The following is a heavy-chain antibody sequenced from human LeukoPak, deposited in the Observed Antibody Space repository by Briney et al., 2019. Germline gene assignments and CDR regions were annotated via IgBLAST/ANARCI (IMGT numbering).Heavy chain of an antibody. Sequence: SETLSLTCTVSGGSISSSSYYWGWIRQPPGKGLEWIGYIYYSGSTNYNPSLKSRVTISVDTSKNQFSLKLSSVTAADTAVYYCARESNFWRAFDYWGQGTLVTVSS. V-gene: IGHV4-61*01. D-gene: IGHD3-3*01. CDR3: ARESNFWRAFDY. CDR2: IYYSGST. J-gene: IGHJ4*02. CDR1: GGSISSSSYY.